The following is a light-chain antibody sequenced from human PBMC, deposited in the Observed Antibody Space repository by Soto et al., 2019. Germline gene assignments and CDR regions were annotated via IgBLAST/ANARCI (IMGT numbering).Light chain of an antibody. J-gene: IGKJ2*01. CDR1: QGISSY. CDR3: QQLNSYPWT. V-gene: IGKV1-9*01. CDR2: GAS. Sequence: DIQLTQSPSFLSASVGDRVTVTCRASQGISSYLAWYQLEPGKAPKLLIYGASTLHSGVPSRFSGSGSGTEFTLTISSLQPEDFATYYCQQLNSYPWTFGQGTKLEIK.